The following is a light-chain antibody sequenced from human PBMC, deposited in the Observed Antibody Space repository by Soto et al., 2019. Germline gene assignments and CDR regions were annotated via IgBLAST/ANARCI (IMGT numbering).Light chain of an antibody. CDR2: AAS. V-gene: IGKV1-39*01. Sequence: DIQMTQSPSTLSGSVGDRVIITCRASQSISNHLNWYQQKPGEAPKLLIFAASSLQSGVPSRFSGSRSGPDFTLTISSLQPEDFATYYCQQSYSSPPTFGQGTKVDIK. CDR3: QQSYSSPPT. J-gene: IGKJ1*01. CDR1: QSISNH.